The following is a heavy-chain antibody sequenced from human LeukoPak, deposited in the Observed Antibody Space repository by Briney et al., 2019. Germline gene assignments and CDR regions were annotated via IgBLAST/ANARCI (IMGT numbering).Heavy chain of an antibody. V-gene: IGHV4-34*01. J-gene: IGHJ4*02. CDR3: ARGDSSVGLNY. Sequence: SETLSLTCAVYGGSFSGYYWSWIRQPPGKGLEWIGEINHSGGTNYNPSLKSRVTISVDTSKNQFSLKLSSVTAADTAVYYCARGDSSVGLNYWGQGTLVTVSS. D-gene: IGHD1-26*01. CDR2: INHSGGT. CDR1: GGSFSGYY.